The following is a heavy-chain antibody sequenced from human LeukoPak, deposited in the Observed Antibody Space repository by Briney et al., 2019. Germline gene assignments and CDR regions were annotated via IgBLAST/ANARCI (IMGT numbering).Heavy chain of an antibody. V-gene: IGHV1-2*02. Sequence: ASVKVSCRAAGYTFTGHYIHWVRQAPGQGLEWMGWINSNSGGTNYAQNFQGRVTMTRDTSVSTAYTELSRLRSDDTAVYYCARVSTLGCSSTTCLAFDVWGQGTVVIVSS. D-gene: IGHD2-2*01. CDR1: GYTFTGHY. J-gene: IGHJ3*01. CDR2: INSNSGGT. CDR3: ARVSTLGCSSTTCLAFDV.